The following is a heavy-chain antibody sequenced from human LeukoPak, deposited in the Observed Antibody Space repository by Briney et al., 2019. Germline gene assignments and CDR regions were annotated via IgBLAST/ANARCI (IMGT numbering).Heavy chain of an antibody. D-gene: IGHD3-22*01. CDR2: IFYTGST. V-gene: IGHV4-59*01. J-gene: IGHJ1*01. CDR3: ARSTYYYDSSGYFVGYFQH. Sequence: SETLSLTCTVSGGSISSYYWSWIRQPPGKGLEWIGYIFYTGSTNYNPALTSRVTISVDTSKNQFSLKLNSVTAADTAVYYCARSTYYYDSSGYFVGYFQHWGQGTLVTVSS. CDR1: GGSISSYY.